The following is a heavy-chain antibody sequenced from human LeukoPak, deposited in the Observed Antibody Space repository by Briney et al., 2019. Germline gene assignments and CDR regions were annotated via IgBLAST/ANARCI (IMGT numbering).Heavy chain of an antibody. Sequence: GGSLRLSCAASEFPFSTYAMHWVRQAPGKGLEWMAVMSYDGSKKYYADSVKGRFTISRDNSKNTLYLQVNSLRAEDTAVYYCARDCRRSSGWYGAFDIWGQGTMVTVSS. D-gene: IGHD6-19*01. CDR1: EFPFSTYA. V-gene: IGHV3-30-3*01. J-gene: IGHJ3*02. CDR2: MSYDGSKK. CDR3: ARDCRRSSGWYGAFDI.